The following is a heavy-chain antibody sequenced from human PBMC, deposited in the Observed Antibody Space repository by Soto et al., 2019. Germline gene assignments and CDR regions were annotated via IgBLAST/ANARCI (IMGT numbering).Heavy chain of an antibody. J-gene: IGHJ4*02. CDR2: IIPIFGTA. CDR3: ARAGGYSGYDGQARTYYFDY. CDR1: GGTFSSYA. V-gene: IGHV1-69*13. Sequence: RASVKVSCKASGGTFSSYAISWVRQAPGQGLEWMGGIIPIFGTANYAQKFQGRVTITADESTSTAYMELSSLRSEDTAVYYCARAGGYSGYDGQARTYYFDYWGQGTLVTVSS. D-gene: IGHD5-12*01.